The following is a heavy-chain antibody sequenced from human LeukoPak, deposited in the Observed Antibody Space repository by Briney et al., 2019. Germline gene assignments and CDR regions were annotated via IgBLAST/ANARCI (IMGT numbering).Heavy chain of an antibody. CDR3: TTSNYGRRDF. Sequence: GGSMTLSCVGSAFNFRNYWMSWVRQAPGKGLEWVANINEDGSKRFHADSVEGRFTISRDNGKKLMFLQMYNVRAEDTALYYCTTSNYGRRDFWGQRIPVTVSS. D-gene: IGHD4-17*01. CDR2: INEDGSKR. J-gene: IGHJ4*02. V-gene: IGHV3-7*01. CDR1: AFNFRNYW.